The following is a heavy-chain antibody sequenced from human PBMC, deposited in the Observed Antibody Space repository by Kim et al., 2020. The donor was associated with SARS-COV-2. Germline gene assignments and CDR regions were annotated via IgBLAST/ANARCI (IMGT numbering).Heavy chain of an antibody. CDR2: IIPIFGTA. CDR1: GGTFSSYA. CDR3: ARDFRLAAMGDDAYYYYYGMGV. J-gene: IGHJ6*01. V-gene: IGHV1-69*06. D-gene: IGHD5-18*01. Sequence: SVKVSCKASGGTFSSYAISWVRQAPGQGLEWMGGIIPIFGTANYAQKFQGRVTITADKSTSTAYMELSSLRSEDTAVYYCARDFRLAAMGDDAYYYYYGMGVWGAGTTGTVSS.